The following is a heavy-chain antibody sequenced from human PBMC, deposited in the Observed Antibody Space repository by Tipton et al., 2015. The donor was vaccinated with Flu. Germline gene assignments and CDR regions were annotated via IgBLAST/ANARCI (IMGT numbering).Heavy chain of an antibody. J-gene: IGHJ6*02. V-gene: IGHV3-48*03. Sequence: SLRLSCAASGFSFRSYEMNWVRRAPGKGLEWLSYISSSGSTIYYADSVKGRFTISRDNAKNSLYLQMNSLRAEDTAVYYCARDHPPSITVLGEITDYFGMAVWGQGTTVTVSS. CDR2: ISSSGSTI. CDR1: GFSFRSYE. CDR3: ARDHPPSITVLGEITDYFGMAV. D-gene: IGHD3-3*01.